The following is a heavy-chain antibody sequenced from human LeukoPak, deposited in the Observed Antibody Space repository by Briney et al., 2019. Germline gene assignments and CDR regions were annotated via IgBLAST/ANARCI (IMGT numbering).Heavy chain of an antibody. J-gene: IGHJ4*02. CDR1: GFTFSSYA. D-gene: IGHD5-18*01. CDR3: AKGVGYSYGYAFDY. CDR2: ISGSGGST. Sequence: PGGSLRLSCAASGFTFSSYAMSWVCQAPGKGLEWVSAISGSGGSTYYADSVKGRFTISRDNSKNTLYLQMNSLRAEDTAVYYCAKGVGYSYGYAFDYWGQGTLVTVSS. V-gene: IGHV3-23*01.